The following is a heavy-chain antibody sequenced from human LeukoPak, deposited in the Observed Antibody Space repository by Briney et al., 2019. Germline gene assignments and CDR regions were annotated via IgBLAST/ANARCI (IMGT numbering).Heavy chain of an antibody. CDR3: TLFWFGEYVAGNWFDP. CDR2: IRSKAYGGTT. CDR1: GFTFGDYA. D-gene: IGHD3-10*01. Sequence: GESLRLSCTASGFTFGDYAMSWARQAPGKGLEWVGFIRSKAYGGTTEYAASGKGRFTISRDDSKSIAYLQMNSLKTEDTAVYYCTLFWFGEYVAGNWFDPWGQGTLVTVSS. J-gene: IGHJ5*02. V-gene: IGHV3-49*04.